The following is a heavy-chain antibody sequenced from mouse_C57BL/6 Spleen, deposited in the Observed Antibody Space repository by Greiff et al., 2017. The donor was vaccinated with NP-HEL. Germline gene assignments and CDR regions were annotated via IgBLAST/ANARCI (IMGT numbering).Heavy chain of an antibody. Sequence: VQLKQSGPELVKPGASVKISCKASGYTFTDYYMNWVKQSHGKSLEWIGDINPNNGGTSYNQKFKGKATLTVDKSSSTAYMELRSLTSEDSAVYYCARDYGSSQYYYAMDYWGQGTSVTVSS. CDR2: INPNNGGT. D-gene: IGHD1-1*01. CDR3: ARDYGSSQYYYAMDY. J-gene: IGHJ4*01. V-gene: IGHV1-26*01. CDR1: GYTFTDYY.